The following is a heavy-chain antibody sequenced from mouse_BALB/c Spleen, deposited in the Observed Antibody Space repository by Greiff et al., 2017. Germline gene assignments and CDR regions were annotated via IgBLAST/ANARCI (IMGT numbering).Heavy chain of an antibody. CDR1: GYTFTSYW. CDR2: INPSTGYT. CDR3: ARRGVEPTFDY. Sequence: VHLVESGAELAKPGASVKMSCKASGYTFTSYWMHWVKQRPGQGLEWIGYINPSTGYTEYNQKFKDKATLTADKSSSTAYMQLSSLTSEDSAVYYCARRGVEPTFDYWGQGTTLTVSS. V-gene: IGHV1-7*01. J-gene: IGHJ2*01. D-gene: IGHD6-5*01.